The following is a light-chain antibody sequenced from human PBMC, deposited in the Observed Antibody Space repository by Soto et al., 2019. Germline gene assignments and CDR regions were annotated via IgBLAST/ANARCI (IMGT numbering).Light chain of an antibody. Sequence: AVNQSPGTLSVSQGERATLSCRVGHGGARYVACYQQKPGQAPRLLIYGASTRATGIPDRFSGSGSGTEFTLTISSLQSEDVAVYFCQEYDNWPPEGPFGQGT. CDR1: HGGARY. V-gene: IGKV3-15*01. J-gene: IGKJ1*01. CDR2: GAS. CDR3: QEYDNWPPEGP.